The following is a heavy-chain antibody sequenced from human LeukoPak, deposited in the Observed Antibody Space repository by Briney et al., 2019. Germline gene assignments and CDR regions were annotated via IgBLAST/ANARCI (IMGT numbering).Heavy chain of an antibody. V-gene: IGHV3-30*18. J-gene: IGHJ4*02. CDR2: ISYDGSNK. CDR1: GFTFSSYG. Sequence: GRSLRLSCAASGFTFSSYGMHWVRQAPAKGLEWVAIISYDGSNKYYADSVKGRFTISRDNSKNTLYLQMNSLRAEDTAVYYCAKSTTVTQRGYFDYWGQGALVTVSS. CDR3: AKSTTVTQRGYFDY. D-gene: IGHD4-17*01.